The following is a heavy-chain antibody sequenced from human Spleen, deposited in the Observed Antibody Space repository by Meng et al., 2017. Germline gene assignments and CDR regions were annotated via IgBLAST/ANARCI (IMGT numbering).Heavy chain of an antibody. V-gene: IGHV4-31*03. Sequence: SGLGLVTASQTLTLSGTGSGDSISSGGYYWSWIRQYPGKGLEWIGYIYQSGSTYNIPSLKSRVSIELARSENQFSLKLTSVAAAVTDVSYCPRAILVRGIIDTWGQGTLVTVSS. D-gene: IGHD3-10*01. CDR1: GDSISSGGYY. J-gene: IGHJ5*02. CDR3: PRAILVRGIIDT. CDR2: IYQSGST.